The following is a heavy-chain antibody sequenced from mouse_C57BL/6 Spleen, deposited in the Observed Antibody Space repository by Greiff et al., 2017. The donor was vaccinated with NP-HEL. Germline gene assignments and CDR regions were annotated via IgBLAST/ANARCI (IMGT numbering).Heavy chain of an antibody. D-gene: IGHD1-1*01. CDR1: GFTFSSYG. J-gene: IGHJ1*03. CDR2: ISSGGSYT. CDR3: ARPGSSYDWYFDV. V-gene: IGHV5-6*01. Sequence: EVQRVESGGDLVKPGGSLKLSCAASGFTFSSYGMSWVRQTPDKRLEWVATISSGGSYTYYPDSVKGRFTISRDNAKNTLYLQMSSLKSEDTAMYYCARPGSSYDWYFDVWGTGTTVTVSS.